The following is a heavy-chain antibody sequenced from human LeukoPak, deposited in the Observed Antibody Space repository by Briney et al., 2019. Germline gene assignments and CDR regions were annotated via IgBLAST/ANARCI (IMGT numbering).Heavy chain of an antibody. CDR3: ARARRSAGVSN. V-gene: IGHV4-34*01. CDR1: GGSFSGYY. J-gene: IGHJ4*02. D-gene: IGHD3-3*02. CDR2: INHSGST. Sequence: PSETLSLTCAVYGGSFSGYYWSWIRQPPGKGLEGIGEINHSGSTNYNPSLKSRVTISVDTSKNQFSLKLSSVTAADTAVYYCARARRSAGVSNWGQGTLVTVSS.